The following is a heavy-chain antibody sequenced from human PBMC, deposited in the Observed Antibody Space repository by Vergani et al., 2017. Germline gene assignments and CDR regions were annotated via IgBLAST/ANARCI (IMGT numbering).Heavy chain of an antibody. D-gene: IGHD4-17*01. J-gene: IGHJ5*02. CDR2: IIPIVEIA. CDR1: GGTFNTYT. Sequence: QVQLVQSGAEVKKPGSSVKVSCKASGGTFNTYTINWVRQAPGQGLEWMGRIIPIVEIANYAQKFQGRVTITADKSTSTAYMELSSLRSEDTALYYCASYPYGEGFDPWGQGTLVTVSS. V-gene: IGHV1-69*02. CDR3: ASYPYGEGFDP.